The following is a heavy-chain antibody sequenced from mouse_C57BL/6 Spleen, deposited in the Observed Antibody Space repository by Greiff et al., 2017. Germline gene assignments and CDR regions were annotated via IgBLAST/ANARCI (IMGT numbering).Heavy chain of an antibody. J-gene: IGHJ1*03. D-gene: IGHD1-1*01. V-gene: IGHV1-12*01. CDR2: IYPGNGDT. CDR3: ARKVNYGSSWYFDG. Sequence: LQQSGAELVRPGASVKMSCKASGYTFTSYNMHWVKQTPRQGLEWIGAIYPGNGDTSYNQKFKGKATLTVDKSSSTAYMQLSSLTSEDSAVYFCARKVNYGSSWYFDGWGTGTTVTVSS. CDR1: GYTFTSYN.